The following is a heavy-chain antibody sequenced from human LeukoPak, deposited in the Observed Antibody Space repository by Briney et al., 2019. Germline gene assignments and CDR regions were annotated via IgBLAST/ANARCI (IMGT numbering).Heavy chain of an antibody. V-gene: IGHV4-30-2*05. D-gene: IGHD6-19*01. CDR2: IYHSGST. Sequence: SETLSLTCTVSGGSISSGGYYWSWIRQPPGKGLEWIGYIYHSGSTYYNPSLKSRVTISVDTSKNQFSLKLSSVTAADTAVYYCARVVVAGTEYFQHWGQGTLVTVSS. CDR1: GGSISSGGYY. J-gene: IGHJ1*01. CDR3: ARVVVAGTEYFQH.